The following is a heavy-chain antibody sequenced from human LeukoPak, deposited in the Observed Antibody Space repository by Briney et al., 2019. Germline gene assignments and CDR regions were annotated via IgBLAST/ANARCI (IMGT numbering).Heavy chain of an antibody. CDR1: GLTFSSNG. CDR3: ARVPGVVPAAPMDV. J-gene: IGHJ6*02. D-gene: IGHD2-2*01. CDR2: ISSSSSYI. Sequence: GGSMRLSCAASGLTFSSNGMNWVRQAPGKGLERVSCISSSSSYIYYADSVKGRFTISRDNAKNSLYLQMNSLRAEDTAVYYCARVPGVVPAAPMDVWGQGTTVTVSS. V-gene: IGHV3-21*01.